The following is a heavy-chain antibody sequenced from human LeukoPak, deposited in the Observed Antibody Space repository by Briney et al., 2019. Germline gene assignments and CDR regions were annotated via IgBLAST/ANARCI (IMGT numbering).Heavy chain of an antibody. Sequence: GASVKVSCKSSGYTFTSHYMHWVRQAPGQGLEWMGIINPSGGSTSYAQKFQGRVTMTRDTSISTAYMELSRLRSDDTAVYYCARANVGGYCSGGSCYPKLWFDPWGQGTLVTVSS. D-gene: IGHD2-15*01. J-gene: IGHJ5*02. CDR3: ARANVGGYCSGGSCYPKLWFDP. CDR1: GYTFTSHY. CDR2: INPSGGST. V-gene: IGHV1-46*01.